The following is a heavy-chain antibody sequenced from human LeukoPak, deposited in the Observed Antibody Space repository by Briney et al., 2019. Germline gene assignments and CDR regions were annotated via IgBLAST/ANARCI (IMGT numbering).Heavy chain of an antibody. CDR3: ARAPKFIVATIRRVEGYWFDP. Sequence: ASVKVSCKASGYRFTSFGITWVRQAPGQGLEWMGWISPYNGNTKYAQKFQGRVTMTTDRVRMTADTSTGTAYMELSSLRSEDTAVYYCARAPKFIVATIRRVEGYWFDPWGQGTLVTVSS. D-gene: IGHD5-12*01. J-gene: IGHJ5*02. V-gene: IGHV1-18*01. CDR1: GYRFTSFG. CDR2: ISPYNGNT.